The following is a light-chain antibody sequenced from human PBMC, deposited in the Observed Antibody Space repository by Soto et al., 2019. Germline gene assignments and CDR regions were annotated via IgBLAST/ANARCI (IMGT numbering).Light chain of an antibody. CDR1: QSVSSSY. V-gene: IGKV3-20*01. J-gene: IGKJ1*01. Sequence: EIVLTQSPGTLSLSPGERATLSCRASQSVSSSYLAWYQQKPGQAPRLLIYGASSRATGIPDRFSGSGSGTDFPLTISRLEPEDCAVYYCQQYGSSPPVWTFGPGTKVEIK. CDR2: GAS. CDR3: QQYGSSPPVWT.